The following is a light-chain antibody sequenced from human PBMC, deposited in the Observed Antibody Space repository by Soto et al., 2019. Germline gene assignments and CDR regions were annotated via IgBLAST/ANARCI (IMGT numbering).Light chain of an antibody. CDR2: ANN. Sequence: QSVLTQPPSVSGAPGQRVTISCTGSSSNIGAGFGVHWYQQLPGTAPKLLIYANNNRPSGVPDRFSGSKSGTSASLAITGLRAEDEADDYCQSYDRSTSVLYVLGTGTKVTVL. V-gene: IGLV1-40*01. CDR3: QSYDRSTSVLYV. CDR1: SSNIGAGFG. J-gene: IGLJ1*01.